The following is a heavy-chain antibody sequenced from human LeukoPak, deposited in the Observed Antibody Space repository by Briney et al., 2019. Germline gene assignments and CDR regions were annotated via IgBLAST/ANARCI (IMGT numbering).Heavy chain of an antibody. CDR1: GGSISSYY. V-gene: IGHV4-59*08. Sequence: PSETLSLTCTVSGGSISSYYWSWIRQPPGKGLEWIGYIYYSGSTNYNPSLKSRVTISVDTSKNQFSLKLSSVTAADTAVYYCARFHVLRYFDHWGQGTLVTVSS. J-gene: IGHJ4*02. CDR3: ARFHVLRYFDH. D-gene: IGHD3-9*01. CDR2: IYYSGST.